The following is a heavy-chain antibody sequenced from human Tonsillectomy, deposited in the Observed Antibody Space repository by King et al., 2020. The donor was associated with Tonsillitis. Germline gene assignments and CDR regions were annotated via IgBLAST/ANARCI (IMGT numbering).Heavy chain of an antibody. CDR3: ARGAGDYRSYFAY. V-gene: IGHV1-2*02. Sequence: VQLVESGAEVKKPGASVKVSFKASGYTFSGYYMHWVRQAPGQGLEWMGWINPNSGGTNYAQKFQGRVTMTRDTSISTAYMELSRLTSDYTAVYYCARGAGDYRSYFAYWGQGTLVTVSS. D-gene: IGHD4-17*01. CDR1: GYTFSGYY. CDR2: INPNSGGT. J-gene: IGHJ4*02.